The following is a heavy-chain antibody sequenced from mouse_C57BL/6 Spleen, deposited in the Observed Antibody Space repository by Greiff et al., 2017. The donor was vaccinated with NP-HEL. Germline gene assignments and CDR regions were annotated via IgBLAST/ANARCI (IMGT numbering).Heavy chain of an antibody. CDR2: ISSGGDYI. D-gene: IGHD1-1*01. J-gene: IGHJ3*01. Sequence: EVMLVESGEGLVKPGASLKLSCAASGFTFSSYAMSWVRQTPEKRLEWVAYISSGGDYIYYADTVKGRFTISRDNARNTLYLQMSSLKSEDTAMYYCTRGATVPFAYWGQGTLVTVSA. V-gene: IGHV5-9-1*02. CDR1: GFTFSSYA. CDR3: TRGATVPFAY.